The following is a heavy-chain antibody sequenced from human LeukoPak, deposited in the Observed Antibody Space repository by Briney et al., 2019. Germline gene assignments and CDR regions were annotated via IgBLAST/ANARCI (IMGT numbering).Heavy chain of an antibody. V-gene: IGHV3-53*01. CDR2: IYSGGST. J-gene: IGHJ3*02. CDR3: ARADHYYDSSGYVYAFDI. Sequence: PGGSLRLSCAASGFTVSSNYMSWVRQAPGKGLEWVSVIYSGGSTYYADSVKGRFTISRDNSKNTLYLQMNSLRAEDTAVYYCARADHYYDSSGYVYAFDIWGQGTMVTVSS. D-gene: IGHD3-22*01. CDR1: GFTVSSNY.